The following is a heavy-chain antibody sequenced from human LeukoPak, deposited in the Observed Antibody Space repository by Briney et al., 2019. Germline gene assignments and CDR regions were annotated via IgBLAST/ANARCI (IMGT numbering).Heavy chain of an antibody. V-gene: IGHV1-24*01. D-gene: IGHD5-18*01. CDR1: GYTLTELS. CDR3: ARGAHDRGYSYGPYYYYMDV. CDR2: FDPEDGET. Sequence: ASVKVSCKVSGYTLTELSMHWVRQAPGKGLEWMGGFDPEDGETIYAQKFQGRVTITADESTSTAYMELSSLRSEDTAVYYCARGAHDRGYSYGPYYYYMDVWGKGTTVTVSS. J-gene: IGHJ6*03.